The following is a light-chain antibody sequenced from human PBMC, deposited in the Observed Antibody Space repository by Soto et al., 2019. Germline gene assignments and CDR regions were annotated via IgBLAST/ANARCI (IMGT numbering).Light chain of an antibody. CDR2: GAS. J-gene: IGKJ2*01. Sequence: EIELTQSPGTLSLSPGERASLSCRASQSVSSSYLAWYQQKPGQAPRLLIYGASSRATGIPDRFSGSGSGTDFTINISRLEPEDFALYYCQQYCSSPHTFGHGTKLEIK. CDR1: QSVSSSY. V-gene: IGKV3-20*01. CDR3: QQYCSSPHT.